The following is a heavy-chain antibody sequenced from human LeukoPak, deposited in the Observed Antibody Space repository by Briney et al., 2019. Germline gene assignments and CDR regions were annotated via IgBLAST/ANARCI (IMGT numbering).Heavy chain of an antibody. Sequence: SETLSLTCAVYGGSFSGFYWSWIRQPPGKGLEWIGEINHSGSTNYNPPLKSRVTISVDTSKNQFSLKLSSVTAADTAVYYCARGGGMGDYYYYMDVWGKGTTVTISS. CDR2: INHSGST. CDR3: ARGGGMGDYYYYMDV. D-gene: IGHD1-14*01. J-gene: IGHJ6*03. CDR1: GGSFSGFY. V-gene: IGHV4-34*01.